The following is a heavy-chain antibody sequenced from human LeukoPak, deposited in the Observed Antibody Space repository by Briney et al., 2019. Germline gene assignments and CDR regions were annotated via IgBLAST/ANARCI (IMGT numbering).Heavy chain of an antibody. V-gene: IGHV4-34*01. D-gene: IGHD2-15*01. CDR1: GESFSGHY. CDR3: ATSGYYCSGGNCDF. J-gene: IGHJ4*02. Sequence: SETLSLTCAVYGESFSGHYWNWIRQPPGKGLEWIGEINYSGSTNYNPSLKSRVNISVDTSKRQFSLRLSSVTAADTAMYYCATSGYYCSGGNCDFWGQGTLVTVSS. CDR2: INYSGST.